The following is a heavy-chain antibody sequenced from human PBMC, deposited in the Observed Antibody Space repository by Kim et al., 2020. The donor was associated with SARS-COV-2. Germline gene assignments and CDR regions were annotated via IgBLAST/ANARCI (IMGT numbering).Heavy chain of an antibody. V-gene: IGHV3-7*03. CDR3: ARDRYSSGWYSKYYYYGIDV. D-gene: IGHD6-19*01. CDR1: GFTFSSYW. CDR2: IKQDGSEK. Sequence: GGSLRLSCAASGFTFSSYWMSWVRQAPGKGLEWVANIKQDGSEKYYVDSVKGRFTISRDNAKNSLYLQMNSLRAEDTAVYYCARDRYSSGWYSKYYYYGIDVGGQGTTDTVSS. J-gene: IGHJ6*02.